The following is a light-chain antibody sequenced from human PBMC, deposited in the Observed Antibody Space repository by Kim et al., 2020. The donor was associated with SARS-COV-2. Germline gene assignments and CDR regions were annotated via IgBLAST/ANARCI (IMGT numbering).Light chain of an antibody. Sequence: DIQMTQPPSTLSASVGDRVTITCRASQSISSWLAWYQQKPGKAPKLVIYHVSSLESGVPSRFSCSGSGTEFTLTISSLQPDDFATYYCQQYNSYSRTFGQGTKVDIK. CDR3: QQYNSYSRT. CDR2: HVS. V-gene: IGKV1-5*01. J-gene: IGKJ1*01. CDR1: QSISSW.